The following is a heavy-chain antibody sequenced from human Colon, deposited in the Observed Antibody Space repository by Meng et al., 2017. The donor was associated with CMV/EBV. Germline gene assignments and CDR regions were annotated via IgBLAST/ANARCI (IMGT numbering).Heavy chain of an antibody. Sequence: SETLSLTCTASGCSFSSTRCYWGWIRQSPGEGLEWIGSIYYGGSTSYNPSLKSRVTLSAATSKNQFSLKLSSVTAADTAVNYCANYYDFWGAPLPTYGMDVWGQGTTVTVSS. CDR2: IYYGGST. CDR3: ANYYDFWGAPLPTYGMDV. J-gene: IGHJ6*02. D-gene: IGHD3-3*01. CDR1: GCSFSSTRCY. V-gene: IGHV4-39*07.